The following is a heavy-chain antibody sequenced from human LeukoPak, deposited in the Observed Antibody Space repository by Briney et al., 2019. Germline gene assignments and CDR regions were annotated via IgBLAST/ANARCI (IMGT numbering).Heavy chain of an antibody. D-gene: IGHD3-10*01. CDR1: GGTFNSYA. CDR2: IIPILGIA. CDR3: ARDLGSGSYYNPFDY. Sequence: SVKVSCKASGGTFNSYAISWVRQAPGQGLEWMGRIIPILGIANYAQKFQGRVTITADKSTSTAYMELSSLRSEDTAVYYCARDLGSGSYYNPFDYWGQGTLVTVSS. V-gene: IGHV1-69*04. J-gene: IGHJ4*02.